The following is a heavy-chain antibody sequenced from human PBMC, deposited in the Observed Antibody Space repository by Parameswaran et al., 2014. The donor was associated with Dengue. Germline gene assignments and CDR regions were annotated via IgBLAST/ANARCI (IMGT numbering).Heavy chain of an antibody. CDR2: ISAYNGNT. D-gene: IGHD2-15*01. J-gene: IGHJ6*02. V-gene: IGHV1-18*01. CDR3: ARIRGYCSGGSCPYGMDV. Sequence: VRQAPGQGLEWMGWISAYNGNTNYAQKLQGRVTMTTDTSTSTAYMELRSLRSDDTAVYYCARIRGYCSGGSCPYGMDVWGQGTTVTVSS.